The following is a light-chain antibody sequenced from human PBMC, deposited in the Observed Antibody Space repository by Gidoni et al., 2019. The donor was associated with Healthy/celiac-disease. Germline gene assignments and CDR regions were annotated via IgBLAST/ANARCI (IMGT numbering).Light chain of an antibody. Sequence: QSVLTQPPSVSGAPGQRVTISCTGISSNIGAGYDVHWYQQLPGTAPKPLIYGNSNRPSGVPDRFSGSKSGTSASLAITGLQAEDEADYYCQSYDSSLSGTYVFGTGTKVTVL. CDR3: QSYDSSLSGTYV. CDR1: SSNIGAGYD. J-gene: IGLJ1*01. CDR2: GNS. V-gene: IGLV1-40*01.